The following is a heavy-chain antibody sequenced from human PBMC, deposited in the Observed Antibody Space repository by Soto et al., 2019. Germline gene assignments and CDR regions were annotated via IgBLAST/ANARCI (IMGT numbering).Heavy chain of an antibody. CDR2: ISAYNGNT. Sequence: ASVKVSCKASGYTFTSYGISWVRQAPGQGLEWMGWISAYNGNTNYAQKLQGRVTMTTDTSTSTAYMELRSLRSDDTAVYYCARDSTDSFFCGYGYYHDPLDFCSQGTMVPVSP. V-gene: IGHV1-18*01. CDR1: GYTFTSYG. J-gene: IGHJ3*01. CDR3: ARDSTDSFFCGYGYYHDPLDF. D-gene: IGHD2-21*02.